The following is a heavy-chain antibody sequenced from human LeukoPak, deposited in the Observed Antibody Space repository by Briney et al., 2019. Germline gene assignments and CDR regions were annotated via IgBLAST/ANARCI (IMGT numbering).Heavy chain of an antibody. CDR3: ARDGGDDSSGWYYFDY. D-gene: IGHD3-22*01. V-gene: IGHV4-39*07. CDR1: GGSISSSSYY. Sequence: PSETLSLTCTVSGGSISSSSYYWGWIRQPPGKGLEWIGSIYYSGSTYYNPSLKSRVTISVDTSKNQFSLNLNSVTAADTAVYYCARDGGDDSSGWYYFDYWGQGTLVTVSS. J-gene: IGHJ4*02. CDR2: IYYSGST.